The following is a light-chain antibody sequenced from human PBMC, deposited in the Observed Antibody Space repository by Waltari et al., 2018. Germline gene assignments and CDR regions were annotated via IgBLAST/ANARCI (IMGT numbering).Light chain of an antibody. V-gene: IGKV1-5*03. CDR1: QSISSW. Sequence: IQMTQSPSTLSASVADRVTITCRASQSISSWLAWYQQKPGKAPKLLIYKASSLESGVPSRFSGSGSGTEFTLTISSLQPDDFATYYCQQYNSYLYTFGQGTKLEIK. CDR3: QQYNSYLYT. CDR2: KAS. J-gene: IGKJ2*01.